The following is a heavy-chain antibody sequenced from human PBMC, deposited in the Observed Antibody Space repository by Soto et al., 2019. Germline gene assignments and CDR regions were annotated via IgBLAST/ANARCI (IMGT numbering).Heavy chain of an antibody. CDR3: AGARGGYFDY. J-gene: IGHJ4*02. CDR2: ISYSGST. CDR1: GGSISSGDYY. V-gene: IGHV4-61*08. Sequence: SETLSLTCTVSGGSISSGDYYWSWIRQPPGKGLEWIGYISYSGSTNYNPSLKSRVTISIDTSKNQFSLKLSSVTAADTAVYYCAGARGGYFDYWGQGTLVTVSS.